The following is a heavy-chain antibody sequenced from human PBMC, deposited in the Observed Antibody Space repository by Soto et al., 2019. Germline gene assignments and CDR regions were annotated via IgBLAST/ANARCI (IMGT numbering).Heavy chain of an antibody. J-gene: IGHJ4*02. CDR3: ALRSMAVVPEY. CDR1: GDSISTYY. Sequence: QVQLQESGPGLVKPSETLSLTCAVSGDSISTYYCMWIRQPPGKGLESIGYLYYGRSANYNPSLKSRVTWSEDTSTNQCSLTLSAMTAADTAVYYCALRSMAVVPEYWGQGTLVTVSS. D-gene: IGHD3-22*01. CDR2: LYYGRSA. V-gene: IGHV4-59*01.